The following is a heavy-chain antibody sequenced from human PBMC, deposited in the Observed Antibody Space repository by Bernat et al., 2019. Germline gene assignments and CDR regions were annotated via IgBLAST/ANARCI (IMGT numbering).Heavy chain of an antibody. V-gene: IGHV3-33*01. Sequence: QVQLVESGGGVVQPGRSLRLSCAASGFTFSSYGMHWVRQAPGKGLEWVAVIWYDGSNKYYADSVKGRFTISRDNSNNTLYLQMNSLRAEDTSVYYCARDYGSADYWGQGTLVTVSS. CDR3: ARDYGSADY. CDR2: IWYDGSNK. J-gene: IGHJ4*01. CDR1: GFTFSSYG. D-gene: IGHD3-10*01.